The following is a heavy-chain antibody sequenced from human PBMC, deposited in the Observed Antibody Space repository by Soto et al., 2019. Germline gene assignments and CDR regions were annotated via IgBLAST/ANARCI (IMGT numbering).Heavy chain of an antibody. Sequence: QVQLVESGGGVVQPGRSLRLSCAASGFTFSTYGIHCVRQAPGKGLEWVAVIWYDGSNKYYADSVKGRFTISRDNSKNELYLQMNSLRAEDTAVYYCARPGSPYYDFWSGYAPKYGMDVWGQGTTVTVSS. D-gene: IGHD3-3*01. V-gene: IGHV3-33*08. CDR2: IWYDGSNK. CDR1: GFTFSTYG. J-gene: IGHJ6*02. CDR3: ARPGSPYYDFWSGYAPKYGMDV.